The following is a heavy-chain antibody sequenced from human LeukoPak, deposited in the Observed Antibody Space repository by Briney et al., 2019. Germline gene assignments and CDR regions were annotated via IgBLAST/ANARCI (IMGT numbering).Heavy chain of an antibody. D-gene: IGHD2-8*01. CDR1: GFTFSSYR. CDR2: ISSSSRTI. Sequence: PGGSLRLSWEASGFTFSSYRMNWFGQAPGKGLEWVSYISSSSRTIYYADSVKGRFTISRDNAKNSLYLQMNSLRAEDTAVYYCARSSRELVGYAPWELMPPFDYWGQGTLVTVSS. J-gene: IGHJ4*02. V-gene: IGHV3-48*01. CDR3: ARSSRELVGYAPWELMPPFDY.